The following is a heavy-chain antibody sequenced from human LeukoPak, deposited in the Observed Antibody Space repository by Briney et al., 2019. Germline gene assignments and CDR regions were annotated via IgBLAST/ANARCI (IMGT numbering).Heavy chain of an antibody. Sequence: SQTLSLTCTVSGGSISSGSPYWSWIRQPAGKGLEWIGRIYTSGNTNYKPSPQSRVTISVDTAKNQFSLKLSSVTAADTAVYYCTRGDNTWGQGTLVTVSS. CDR2: IYTSGNT. D-gene: IGHD2/OR15-2a*01. CDR3: TRGDNT. CDR1: GGSISSGSPY. V-gene: IGHV4-61*02. J-gene: IGHJ5*02.